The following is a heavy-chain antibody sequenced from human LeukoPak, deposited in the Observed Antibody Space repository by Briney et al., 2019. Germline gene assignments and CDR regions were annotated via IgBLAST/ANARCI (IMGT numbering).Heavy chain of an antibody. CDR2: ITARADST. J-gene: IGHJ4*02. CDR1: GFTFSNYA. D-gene: IGHD5-12*01. V-gene: IGHV3-23*01. CDR3: AKGLRTPGSFFNY. Sequence: GGSLRLSCAASGFTFSNYAMSCVRQAPGKGLEWVSGITARADSTYYADSVKGRVTISRDNSKNTLFLQLNSLRAEDAAVYYCAKGLRTPGSFFNYWGQGTLVTVSS.